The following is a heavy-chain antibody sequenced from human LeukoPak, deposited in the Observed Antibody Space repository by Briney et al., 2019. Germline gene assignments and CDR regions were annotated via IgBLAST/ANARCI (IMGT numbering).Heavy chain of an antibody. D-gene: IGHD3-10*01. V-gene: IGHV7-4-1*02. J-gene: IGHJ6*03. CDR1: GYTFTSYA. CDR3: ASPNYHGSGSYSDYYYMDV. CDR2: INTNTGNP. Sequence: ASVKVSCKASGYTFTSYAMNWVRQAPGQGLEWMGWINTNTGNPTYAQGFTGRFVFSLDTSVSTAYLQISSLKAEDTAVYYCASPNYHGSGSYSDYYYMDVWGKGTTVTVSS.